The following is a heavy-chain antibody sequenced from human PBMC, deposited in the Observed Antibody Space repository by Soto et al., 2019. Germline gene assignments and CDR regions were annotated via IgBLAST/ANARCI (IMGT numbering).Heavy chain of an antibody. CDR1: GFTFSSYA. CDR3: AKDSGPQQLVLGVHLWYYGMDV. J-gene: IGHJ6*02. Sequence: GGSLRLSCAASGFTFSSYAMSWVRQAPGKGLEWVSAISGSGGGTYYADSVKGRFTISRDNSQNTLYLQMHSLRAEDTAVYYCAKDSGPQQLVLGVHLWYYGMDVWGQGTTVTGSS. V-gene: IGHV3-23*01. CDR2: ISGSGGGT. D-gene: IGHD6-13*01.